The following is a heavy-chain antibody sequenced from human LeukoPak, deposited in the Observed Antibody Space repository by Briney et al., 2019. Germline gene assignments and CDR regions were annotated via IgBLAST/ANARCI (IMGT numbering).Heavy chain of an antibody. Sequence: SETLSLTCTVSGGSISSSSYYWGWIRQPPGKGLEWIGSIYYSGSTYYNPSLKSRVTISVDTSKNQFSLKLISVTAADTAVYYCARRVWEPSGFDYWGQGTLVTVSS. CDR1: GGSISSSSYY. CDR2: IYYSGST. CDR3: ARRVWEPSGFDY. D-gene: IGHD1-26*01. V-gene: IGHV4-39*01. J-gene: IGHJ4*02.